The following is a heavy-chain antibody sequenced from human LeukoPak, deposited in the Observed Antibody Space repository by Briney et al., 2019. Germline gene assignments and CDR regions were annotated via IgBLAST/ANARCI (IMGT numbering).Heavy chain of an antibody. Sequence: GGSLRHSCAASGFTFSSYGMHWVRQAPGKGLEWVAVIPYDGSNKFYADSVKGRFTFSRDNSKNTLYLQMNSLRAEDTAVYYCAKGLQLWRPIDYWGHGTLLTASS. CDR2: IPYDGSNK. J-gene: IGHJ4*01. CDR1: GFTFSSYG. D-gene: IGHD5-18*01. CDR3: AKGLQLWRPIDY. V-gene: IGHV3-30*18.